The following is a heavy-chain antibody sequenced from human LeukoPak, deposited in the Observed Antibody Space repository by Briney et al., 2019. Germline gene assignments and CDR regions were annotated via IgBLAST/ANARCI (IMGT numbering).Heavy chain of an antibody. Sequence: ASVKVSCKASGYTFTSYGISWVRQAPGQGLEWMGWISAYNGNTNYAQKLQGRVTMTTDTSTSTAYMELRSLRSDDTAVYYCASLPQVDWNDVGSYGMDVWGQGTTVTVSS. CDR2: ISAYNGNT. V-gene: IGHV1-18*01. CDR3: ASLPQVDWNDVGSYGMDV. CDR1: GYTFTSYG. D-gene: IGHD1-1*01. J-gene: IGHJ6*02.